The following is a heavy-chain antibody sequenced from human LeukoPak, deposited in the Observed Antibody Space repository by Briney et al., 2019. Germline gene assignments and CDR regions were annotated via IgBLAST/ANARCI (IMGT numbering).Heavy chain of an antibody. CDR1: GGSIMVAAYY. V-gene: IGHV4-61*08. J-gene: IGHJ6*02. CDR3: ARAVEYYDFWSGYYTAWGMDV. D-gene: IGHD3-3*01. CDR2: IYYSGST. Sequence: SETLSLTCTVSGGSIMVAAYYWSWIRQPPGKGLEWIGYIYYSGSTNYNPSLKSRVTISVDTSKNQFSLKLSSVTAADTAVYYCARAVEYYDFWSGYYTAWGMDVWGQGTTVTVSS.